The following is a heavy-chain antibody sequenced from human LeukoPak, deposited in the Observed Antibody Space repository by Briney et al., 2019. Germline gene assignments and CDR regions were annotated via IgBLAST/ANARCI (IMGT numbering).Heavy chain of an antibody. V-gene: IGHV1-2*06. CDR3: ARRTGSGWFYY. Sequence: ASVKVSCKXSGYTFTGYYVHWVRQAPGQGLEWMGRINPNSGGTNYAQKFQGRVTMTRDTSISTAYMELSRLRSDDTAVYYCARRTGSGWFYYWGQGTLVTVSS. CDR2: INPNSGGT. J-gene: IGHJ4*02. D-gene: IGHD6-19*01. CDR1: GYTFTGYY.